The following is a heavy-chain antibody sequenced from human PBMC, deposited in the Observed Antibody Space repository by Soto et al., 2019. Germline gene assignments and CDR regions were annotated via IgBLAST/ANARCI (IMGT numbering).Heavy chain of an antibody. CDR1: GFTFTSSA. Sequence: ASVKVSCKASGFTFTSSAMQWVRQARGQRLEWIGWIVVGSGNTNYAKKFQERVTITRDMSTSTAYMELSSLRSEDTAVYNCAADAIVGATLDAFDIWGQGTMVTVSS. J-gene: IGHJ3*02. CDR3: AADAIVGATLDAFDI. D-gene: IGHD1-26*01. CDR2: IVVGSGNT. V-gene: IGHV1-58*02.